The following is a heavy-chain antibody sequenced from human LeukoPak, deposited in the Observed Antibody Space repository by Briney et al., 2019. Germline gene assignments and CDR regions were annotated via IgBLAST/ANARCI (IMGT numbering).Heavy chain of an antibody. CDR1: GGSISSSSYY. Sequence: PSETLSLTCTVSGGSISSSSYYWGGIRKPPGKGLECIGSIYYSGSTYYNPSLKSRVTISVDTSKNQFSLKLSSVTAADTAVYYCARRLYSGYDWDYFDYWGQGTLVTVSS. V-gene: IGHV4-39*01. CDR2: IYYSGST. J-gene: IGHJ4*02. D-gene: IGHD5-12*01. CDR3: ARRLYSGYDWDYFDY.